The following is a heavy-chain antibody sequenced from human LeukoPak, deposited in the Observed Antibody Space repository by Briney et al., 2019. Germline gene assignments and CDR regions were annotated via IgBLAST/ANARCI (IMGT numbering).Heavy chain of an antibody. CDR3: ARDSGWELQHFYFDH. D-gene: IGHD1-26*01. CDR1: VYTFNSYG. CDR2: ISVYNGQT. Sequence: GASVKVSCKASVYTFNSYGINWVRPAPGQGLTWMGWISVYNGQTNYAHKFQGRVTMTTDTSTRTVYMELRSLRSDDTAVYYCARDSGWELQHFYFDHWGQGTLVTVSA. J-gene: IGHJ4*02. V-gene: IGHV1-18*01.